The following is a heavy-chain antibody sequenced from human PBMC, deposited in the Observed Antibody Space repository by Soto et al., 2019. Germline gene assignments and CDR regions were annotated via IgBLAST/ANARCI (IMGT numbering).Heavy chain of an antibody. CDR3: ASSYYYDSSGYAGYYYYGMDV. D-gene: IGHD3-22*01. Sequence: SAKVSCKASGGTFSSYAISWVRQAPGQGLEWMGGIIPIFGTANYAQKFQGRVTITADESTSTAYMELSSLRSEDTAVYYCASSYYYDSSGYAGYYYYGMDVWGQGTTVTVSS. CDR2: IIPIFGTA. CDR1: GGTFSSYA. V-gene: IGHV1-69*13. J-gene: IGHJ6*02.